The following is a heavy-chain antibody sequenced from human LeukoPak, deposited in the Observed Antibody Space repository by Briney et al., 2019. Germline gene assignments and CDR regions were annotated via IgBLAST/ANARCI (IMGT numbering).Heavy chain of an antibody. CDR3: ATGGVNPHYDYVWGSYRYRASPERAVQH. D-gene: IGHD3-16*02. CDR1: GYTLTELS. V-gene: IGHV1-24*01. J-gene: IGHJ1*01. Sequence: ASVKVSCKVSGYTLTELSMHGVRQAPGKGLEWMGGFDPEDGETIYAQKFQGRVTMTEDTSTDTAYMELSSLRSEDTAVYYCATGGVNPHYDYVWGSYRYRASPERAVQHWGQGTLVTVSS. CDR2: FDPEDGET.